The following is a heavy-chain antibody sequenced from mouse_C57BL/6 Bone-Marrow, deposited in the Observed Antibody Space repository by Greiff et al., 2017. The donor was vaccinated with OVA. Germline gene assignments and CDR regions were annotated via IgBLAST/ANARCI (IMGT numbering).Heavy chain of an antibody. D-gene: IGHD2-4*01. CDR1: GYTFTNYW. J-gene: IGHJ2*01. CDR3: ARSYDYDEGLEYYVDY. V-gene: IGHV1-63*01. Sequence: VQLQQSGAELVRPGTSVKMSCKASGYTFTNYWIGWAKQRPGHGLEWIGDIYPGGGYTNYNEKFKGKATLTADKSSSTAYMQFSSLTSEDSAIYYCARSYDYDEGLEYYVDYWGQGTTLTVSS. CDR2: IYPGGGYT.